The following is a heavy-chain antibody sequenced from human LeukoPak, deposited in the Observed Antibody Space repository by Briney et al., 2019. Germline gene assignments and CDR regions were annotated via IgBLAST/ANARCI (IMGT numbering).Heavy chain of an antibody. D-gene: IGHD3-3*01. V-gene: IGHV3-30*02. J-gene: IGHJ5*02. Sequence: GGSLRLSCAASGFTFSSYGMHWVRQAPGKGLEWVAVIWYDGSNKYYADSVKGRFTISRDNSKNTLYLQMNSLRAEDTAVYFCAKFPGLRTYYDFWSGPYNWFDPWGQGTLVTVSS. CDR1: GFTFSSYG. CDR2: IWYDGSNK. CDR3: AKFPGLRTYYDFWSGPYNWFDP.